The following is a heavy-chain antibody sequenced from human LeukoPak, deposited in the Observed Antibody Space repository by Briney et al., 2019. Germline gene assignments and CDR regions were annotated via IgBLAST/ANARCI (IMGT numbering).Heavy chain of an antibody. CDR2: IWYDGSNK. Sequence: GGSLRLSCAASGFTFSSYGMHWVRQAPGKGLEWVAVIWYDGSNKYYADSVKGRFTISRDNSKNTLYLQMNSLRAEDTAVYYCARGNSQPRGYSYGPRGYYFDYWGQGTLVTVSS. J-gene: IGHJ4*02. V-gene: IGHV3-30*19. CDR1: GFTFSSYG. CDR3: ARGNSQPRGYSYGPRGYYFDY. D-gene: IGHD5-18*01.